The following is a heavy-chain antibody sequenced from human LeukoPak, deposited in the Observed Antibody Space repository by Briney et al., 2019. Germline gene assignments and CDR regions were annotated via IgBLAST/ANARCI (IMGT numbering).Heavy chain of an antibody. J-gene: IGHJ5*02. V-gene: IGHV3-7*05. CDR2: IKQDGSDK. Sequence: GGSLRLSCAASGFTFSNYWMIWVRQAPGKGLEWVGNIKQDGSDKWYADSVRGRFSISRDNAQTSLYLQMNSRRAEDTAVYYCARASDPWLQLTWGEGTLVTVSS. D-gene: IGHD5-24*01. CDR3: ARASDPWLQLT. CDR1: GFTFSNYW.